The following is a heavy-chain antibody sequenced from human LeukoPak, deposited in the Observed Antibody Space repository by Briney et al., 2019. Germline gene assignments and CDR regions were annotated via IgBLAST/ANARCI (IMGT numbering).Heavy chain of an antibody. V-gene: IGHV3-7*01. CDR1: GFTFSSYW. CDR3: ARGHSSSPFYYYYYYYMDV. CDR2: IKQDGSEK. Sequence: GGSLRLSCAASGFTFSSYWMSWVRQAPGKGLEWVASIKQDGSEKYYVDSVKGRFTISRDNAKNSLYLQMNSLRAEDTAVYYCARGHSSSPFYYYYYYYMDVWGKGTTVTVSS. D-gene: IGHD6-6*01. J-gene: IGHJ6*03.